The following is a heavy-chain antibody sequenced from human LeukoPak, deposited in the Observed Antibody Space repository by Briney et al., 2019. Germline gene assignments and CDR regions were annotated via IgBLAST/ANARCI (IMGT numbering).Heavy chain of an antibody. D-gene: IGHD1-20*01. V-gene: IGHV3-23*01. Sequence: GGSLRLSCAASEFTFSSYAMTWVRQAPGKGLEWVSGISGSGGSTYYADSVKGRFTISRDNAKNSLYLQMNSLRAEDTAVYYCARDNWNDALDYWGQGTLVTVSS. CDR1: EFTFSSYA. CDR2: ISGSGGST. CDR3: ARDNWNDALDY. J-gene: IGHJ4*02.